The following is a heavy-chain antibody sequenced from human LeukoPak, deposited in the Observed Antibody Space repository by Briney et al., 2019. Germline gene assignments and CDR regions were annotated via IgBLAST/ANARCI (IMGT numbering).Heavy chain of an antibody. D-gene: IGHD1-26*01. V-gene: IGHV1-24*01. CDR3: AADRGDYSGSYWTAFDI. CDR2: FDPEDGEI. J-gene: IGHJ3*02. Sequence: ASVKVSCKVSEHTLTELSMHWVRQAPGKGLGWLGGFDPEDGEIIYAQKFQGRVTMSDDTSTDTAYMELGSLRSDDTAVYYCAADRGDYSGSYWTAFDIWGQGTMVTVSS. CDR1: EHTLTELS.